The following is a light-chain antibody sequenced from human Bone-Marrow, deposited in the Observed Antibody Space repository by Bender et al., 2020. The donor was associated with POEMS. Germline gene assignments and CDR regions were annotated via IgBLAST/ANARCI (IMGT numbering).Light chain of an antibody. CDR2: EVN. V-gene: IGLV2-14*01. Sequence: QSALTQPPSASGSPGQSITISCTGTSSDIGDYNYVSWYQQYPGKAPKLMIFEVNNRPSGVSNRFSGSKSGNTASLTISGLQGEDEADYYCSSYTSSTTVLFGGGTKLTV. CDR1: SSDIGDYNY. CDR3: SSYTSSTTVL. J-gene: IGLJ2*01.